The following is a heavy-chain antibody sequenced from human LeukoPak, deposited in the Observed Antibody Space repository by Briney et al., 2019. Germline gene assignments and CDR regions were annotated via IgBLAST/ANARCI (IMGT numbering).Heavy chain of an antibody. V-gene: IGHV4-31*03. J-gene: IGHJ4*02. CDR1: GGSISSGGYY. CDR3: ARFLGFGYYADY. Sequence: SETLSLTCTVSGGSISSGGYYWSWIRQHPGKGLEWIGYIYYSGSTYYNPSLKSRVTISVDTSKNQFSLKLSSVTAADTAVYYCARFLGFGYYADYWGQGTLVTVSP. D-gene: IGHD3-3*01. CDR2: IYYSGST.